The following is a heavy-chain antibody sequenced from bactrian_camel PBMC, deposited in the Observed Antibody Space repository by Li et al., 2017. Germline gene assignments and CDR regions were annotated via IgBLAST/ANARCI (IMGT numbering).Heavy chain of an antibody. J-gene: IGHJ4*01. CDR3: AKELYEFDY. CDR1: GFIFSRYC. CDR2: IINAGTKT. Sequence: VQLVESGGGSVQPGGSLRLSCAASGFIFSRYCMNWVRQAPGKGLEWVCGIINAGTKTYILGSVKGRFTISRDNAKKTLYLQLNSLKTEDTATYYCAKELYEFDYWGQGTQVTVS. V-gene: IGHV3S6*01.